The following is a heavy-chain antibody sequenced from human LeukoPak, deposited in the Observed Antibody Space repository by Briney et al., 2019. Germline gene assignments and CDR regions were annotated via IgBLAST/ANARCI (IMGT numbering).Heavy chain of an antibody. J-gene: IGHJ4*02. D-gene: IGHD4-17*01. CDR3: ASRLHDYGDYVPSGAFDY. Sequence: SETLSLTCTVSGASITTTLYYWVWARQSPGKGLEWIGSFYYGGITYYHPSLKSRVTVSVDTSRSQFSLKLSSVTAADTAVYYCASRLHDYGDYVPSGAFDYWGQGTLVTVSS. CDR2: FYYGGIT. V-gene: IGHV4-39*07. CDR1: GASITTTLYY.